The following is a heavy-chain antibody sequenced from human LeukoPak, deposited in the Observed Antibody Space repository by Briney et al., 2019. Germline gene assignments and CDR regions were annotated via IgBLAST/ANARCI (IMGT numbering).Heavy chain of an antibody. Sequence: PSETLSLTCAVYGGSFSGYYWSWIRQPPGKGLEWIGEINHSGSTNYNPSLKSRVTISVDTSKNQFSLKLRSVTAADTAVYYCASXPXSGXRRKPIHWYFDLWGRGTLVTVSS. CDR3: ASXPXSGXRRKPIHWYFDL. CDR2: INHSGST. D-gene: IGHD3-10*01. J-gene: IGHJ2*01. V-gene: IGHV4-34*01. CDR1: GGSFSGYY.